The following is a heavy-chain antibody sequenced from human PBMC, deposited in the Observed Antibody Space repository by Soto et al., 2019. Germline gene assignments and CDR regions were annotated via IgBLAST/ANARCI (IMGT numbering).Heavy chain of an antibody. Sequence: QVQLVQSGAEVKRAGSSVKVSCKASGGSVNSHVVSWVRQAPGQGLEWMGGIIPLFGTPTYAQKFQAGVKISADDSTSTDYLDLSSMKAEDTAVYYCARSRNVAEFNDYGGNYHGFDIWGQGTMVTVSS. D-gene: IGHD4-17*01. J-gene: IGHJ3*02. CDR2: IIPLFGTP. CDR1: GGSVNSHV. V-gene: IGHV1-69*01. CDR3: ARSRNVAEFNDYGGNYHGFDI.